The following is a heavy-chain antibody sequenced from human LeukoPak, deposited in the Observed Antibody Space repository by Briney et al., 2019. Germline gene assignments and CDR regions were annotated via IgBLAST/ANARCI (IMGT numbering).Heavy chain of an antibody. V-gene: IGHV1-2*02. Sequence: ASVKVSCKASGYTFTGYYMHWVRQAPGQGLEWMGWINPNSGGTNYAQKFQGRVTMTRDTSISTAYMELSRLRSDDTAVYYCARVVYSSSWYGDYYYYMDVWGKGTTVTVSS. D-gene: IGHD6-13*01. CDR1: GYTFTGYY. CDR2: INPNSGGT. CDR3: ARVVYSSSWYGDYYYYMDV. J-gene: IGHJ6*03.